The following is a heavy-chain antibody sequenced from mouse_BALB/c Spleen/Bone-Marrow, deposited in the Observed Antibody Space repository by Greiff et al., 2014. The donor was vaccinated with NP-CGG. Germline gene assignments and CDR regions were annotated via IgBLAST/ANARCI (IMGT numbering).Heavy chain of an antibody. J-gene: IGHJ2*01. CDR1: GFNIKDTY. Sequence: VQLQESGAELVKPGASVKLSCTAPGFNIKDTYMHWVKQRPEQGLEWIGRIDPANGNTKYDPKFQGKATITADTSSNTAYLQLSSLTSEDTAVYYCASYVYGYYFDYWGQGTTLTVSS. V-gene: IGHV14-3*02. CDR2: IDPANGNT. D-gene: IGHD2-2*01. CDR3: ASYVYGYYFDY.